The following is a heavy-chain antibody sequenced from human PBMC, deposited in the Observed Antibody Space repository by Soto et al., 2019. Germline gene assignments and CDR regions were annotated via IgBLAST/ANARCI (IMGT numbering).Heavy chain of an antibody. Sequence: ASVKVSCKASGYTFTSYYMHWVRQAPGQGLEWMGIINPSGGSTSYAQKCQGRVTMPRDTSTSTVYMELSSLRSEDTAVYYCAWERTVTTLRYWSDPWGQGTVVTVSS. D-gene: IGHD4-17*01. V-gene: IGHV1-46*01. J-gene: IGHJ5*02. CDR3: AWERTVTTLRYWSDP. CDR1: GYTFTSYY. CDR2: INPSGGST.